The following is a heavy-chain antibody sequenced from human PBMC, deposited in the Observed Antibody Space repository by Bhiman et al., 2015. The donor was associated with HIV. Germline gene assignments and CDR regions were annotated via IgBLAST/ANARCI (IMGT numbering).Heavy chain of an antibody. CDR1: GFTFTSQG. CDR3: ARGSSSSLSAERFDP. CDR2: SFGNGGRT. J-gene: IGHJ5*02. D-gene: IGHD6-6*01. Sequence: EVQLLESGGGLAQPGGSLRLACAASGFTFTSQGMSWVRQAPGKGLEWVSGSFGNGGRTNYADSVKGRFTISRDNSKNTLYLQMNSLRAEDTAVYYCARGSSSSLSAERFDPWGQGTLVTVSS. V-gene: IGHV3-23*01.